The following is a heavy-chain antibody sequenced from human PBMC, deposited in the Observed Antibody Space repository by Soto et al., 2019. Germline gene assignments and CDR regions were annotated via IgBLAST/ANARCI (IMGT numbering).Heavy chain of an antibody. V-gene: IGHV3-23*01. Sequence: EVQLLESGGGLVQPGESLRLSCGASGFTFSSYALSWVRQAPGKGLEWVSGISGGGGSTYYADSVKGRFTISSDSSKNSLDLQMNSLRAEDTAVYHCAKGHAAAGTISSYFQHWGQGTLVTVSS. CDR3: AKGHAAAGTISSYFQH. D-gene: IGHD6-13*01. CDR2: ISGGGGST. J-gene: IGHJ1*01. CDR1: GFTFSSYA.